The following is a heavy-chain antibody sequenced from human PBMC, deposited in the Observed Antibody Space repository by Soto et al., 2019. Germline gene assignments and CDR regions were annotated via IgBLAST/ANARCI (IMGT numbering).Heavy chain of an antibody. D-gene: IGHD3-22*01. CDR2: IWNDGIRK. CDR1: GFTFGRYG. V-gene: IGHV3-33*01. CDR3: ARDDDYEANAFDY. Sequence: GGSLRLSCAASGFTFGRYGMHWVRQAPGKGLEWVALIWNDGIRKVYVDSVKGRFTISRDNSKNTLDLQMNSLRAEDTAVYYCARDDDYEANAFDYWGPGTLVTVSS. J-gene: IGHJ4*02.